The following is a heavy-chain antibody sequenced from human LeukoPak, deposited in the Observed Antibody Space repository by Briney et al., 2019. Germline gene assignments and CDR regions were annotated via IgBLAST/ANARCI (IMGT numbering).Heavy chain of an antibody. CDR3: AKDTGSSWSDP. CDR1: GFTFSSYG. D-gene: IGHD6-6*01. CDR2: ISYDGSNK. J-gene: IGHJ5*02. Sequence: GGSLRLSCAASGFTFSSYGMHWVRQAPGKGLEWVAVISYDGSNKYYADSVKGRFTISRDNSKNTLYLQMNSLRAEDTAVYYRAKDTGSSWSDPWGQGTLVTVSS. V-gene: IGHV3-30*18.